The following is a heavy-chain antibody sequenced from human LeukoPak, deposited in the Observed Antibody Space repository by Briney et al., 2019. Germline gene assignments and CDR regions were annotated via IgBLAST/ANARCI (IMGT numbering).Heavy chain of an antibody. CDR3: ARGGRYYDLFDP. CDR1: GGSTMGYY. V-gene: IGHV4-4*07. CDR2: IHSSGAT. Sequence: PSETLSLTSTVSGGSTMGYYWTWIRLPAGERLEWIGGIHSSGATNSDPSLSSRVTMSIDTSKSHFSLNLRAVTAADTAVYYCARGGRYYDLFDPWGQGTLVTVSS. D-gene: IGHD1-26*01. J-gene: IGHJ5*02.